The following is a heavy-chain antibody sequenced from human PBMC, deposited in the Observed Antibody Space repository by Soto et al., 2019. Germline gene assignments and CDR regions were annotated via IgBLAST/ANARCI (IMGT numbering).Heavy chain of an antibody. D-gene: IGHD2-2*01. J-gene: IGHJ4*02. CDR2: ISWNCFII. Sequence: PGGSLRLSCAASGFTFDDYAMHWVRQAPGKGLEWVSGISWNCFIIGYADSVNGRFTISLHNANNSSYLQIISLRAEDSSLYYCAKDILSEYCSSGSCYLSVYCFDYWGQGTLVTVSS. V-gene: IGHV3-9*01. CDR1: GFTFDDYA. CDR3: AKDILSEYCSSGSCYLSVYCFDY.